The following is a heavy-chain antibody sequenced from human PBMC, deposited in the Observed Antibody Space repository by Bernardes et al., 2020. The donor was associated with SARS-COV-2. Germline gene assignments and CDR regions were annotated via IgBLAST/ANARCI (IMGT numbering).Heavy chain of an antibody. V-gene: IGHV4-39*01. CDR2: FYGGGTT. D-gene: IGHD2-21*02. J-gene: IGHJ6*02. Sequence: SETLSLTCTVSGGSISSSTYYWGWIRQPPGKGLEWIGSFYGGGTTYYNPSLQSRVTKSVDTSKNQFSLRLSSVTAADTAVYYCVGSSCGVDCYIGGLRSWDYGMDVWGQGTKVTVSS. CDR1: GGSISSSTYY. CDR3: VGSSCGVDCYIGGLRSWDYGMDV.